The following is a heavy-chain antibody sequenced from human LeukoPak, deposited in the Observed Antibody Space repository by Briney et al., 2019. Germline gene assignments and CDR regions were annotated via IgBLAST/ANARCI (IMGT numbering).Heavy chain of an antibody. CDR1: GGSISSGGYY. V-gene: IGHV4-31*03. CDR3: ARHDRNSGRYNDFDY. J-gene: IGHJ4*02. Sequence: PSETLSLTCTVSGGSISSGGYYRSWIRQHPGKGLEWIGYIFYTGSTHYNPSLKSRVTISVDTSKNQFSLKLSSVTAADTAVYYRARHDRNSGRYNDFDYWGQGTLITVSS. CDR2: IFYTGST. D-gene: IGHD1-26*01.